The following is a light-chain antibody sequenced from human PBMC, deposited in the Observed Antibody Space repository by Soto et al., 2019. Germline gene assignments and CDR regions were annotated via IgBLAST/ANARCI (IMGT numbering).Light chain of an antibody. J-gene: IGKJ1*01. CDR1: QSVSSD. Sequence: ETVMTQSPGTLSVSPGERATVSCTASQSVSSDLAWYQQKRGQAPRLLIYDASTRATGLPARFSGSGSGTEFTLTISSLQSEDFAVYYCQQYDSSPRTFGQGTKVE. CDR2: DAS. V-gene: IGKV3-15*01. CDR3: QQYDSSPRT.